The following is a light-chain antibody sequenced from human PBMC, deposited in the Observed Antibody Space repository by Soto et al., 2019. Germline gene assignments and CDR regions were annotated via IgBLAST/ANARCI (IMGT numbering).Light chain of an antibody. CDR1: QSIRNY. J-gene: IGKJ1*01. CDR3: QQYNDWWT. CDR2: DAS. V-gene: IGKV3-11*01. Sequence: EVVLTQSPATLSLSPGERATLSCRASQSIRNYLAWYQQKPGQAPRLLIYDASNRATGIPARFSGSGSGTEFTLTISSLQSEDFAVYYCQQYNDWWTFGQGTKVDI.